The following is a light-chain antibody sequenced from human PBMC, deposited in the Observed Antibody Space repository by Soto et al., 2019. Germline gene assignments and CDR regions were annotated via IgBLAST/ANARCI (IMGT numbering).Light chain of an antibody. CDR2: KAS. CDR3: QQYNNWPLT. V-gene: IGKV1-5*03. J-gene: IGKJ4*01. CDR1: QSITSW. Sequence: DIKMTQSPSTLSASVGDRVIITCRASQSITSWLAWYQQKPGKAPKLLIYKASTLKSGVPSRFSSSGSGTEFTLTISSLQPDDFALYYCQQYNNWPLTFGGGTKVDIK.